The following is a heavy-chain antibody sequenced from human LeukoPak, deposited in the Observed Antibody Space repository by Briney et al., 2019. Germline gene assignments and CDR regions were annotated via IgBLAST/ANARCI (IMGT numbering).Heavy chain of an antibody. Sequence: PGRSLRLSCAASGFTFSHYGMQWVRQAPGKGLEWVAVISYDGSNKYYGDSEDSVKGRLTISRDNSKNTLYLQMNSLRPEDTAVYYCATLYGDSPDYWGQGTLVTVSS. CDR1: GFTFSHYG. CDR3: ATLYGDSPDY. D-gene: IGHD4-17*01. V-gene: IGHV3-30*03. J-gene: IGHJ4*02. CDR2: ISYDGSNK.